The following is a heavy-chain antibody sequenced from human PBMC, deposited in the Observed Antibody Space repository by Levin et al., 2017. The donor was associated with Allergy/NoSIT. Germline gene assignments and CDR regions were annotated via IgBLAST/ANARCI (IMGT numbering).Heavy chain of an antibody. CDR2: IYYSGDT. D-gene: IGHD6-19*01. V-gene: IGHV4-61*01. J-gene: IGHJ6*02. CDR1: GGSVSSGSYY. CDR3: ARIPVAGTGHYDYDGMDV. Sequence: SETLSLTCTVSGGSVSSGSYYWTWIRQPPGKGLEWIGYIYYSGDTNNNPSLKSRVTISADTSKNQFSLKLRSVTAADTAVYYCARIPVAGTGHYDYDGMDVWGQGTTVTVSS.